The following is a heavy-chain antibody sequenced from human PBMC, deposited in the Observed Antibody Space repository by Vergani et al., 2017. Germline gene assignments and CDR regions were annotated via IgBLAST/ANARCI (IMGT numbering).Heavy chain of an antibody. CDR1: GYTLTEIS. D-gene: IGHD2-15*01. Sequence: QVQLVQSGAEVKKPGASVKVSCKVSGYTLTEISMHWVRQAPGKGLEWMGGFDPEDGETIYAQKFQGRVTMAEDSSTDTAYMEVRSLRSEDTAVYYCATDLQSLRMVVAATVILWGQGTLVTVSS. CDR3: ATDLQSLRMVVAATVIL. J-gene: IGHJ4*02. CDR2: FDPEDGET. V-gene: IGHV1-24*01.